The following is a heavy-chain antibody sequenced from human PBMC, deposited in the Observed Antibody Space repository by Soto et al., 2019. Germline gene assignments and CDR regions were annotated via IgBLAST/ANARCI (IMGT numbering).Heavy chain of an antibody. Sequence: QVQLVESGGGVVQPGRSLRLSCAASGFTFSSYVMHWVRQAPGKGLEWVAAIWYDGNNKYYADSVKGRFTISRDNSKNTLYLQMNSLRAEDTAVYYCAREVYPKKSFDYWGQGTLVTVSS. J-gene: IGHJ4*02. D-gene: IGHD1-20*01. V-gene: IGHV3-33*01. CDR2: IWYDGNNK. CDR3: AREVYPKKSFDY. CDR1: GFTFSSYV.